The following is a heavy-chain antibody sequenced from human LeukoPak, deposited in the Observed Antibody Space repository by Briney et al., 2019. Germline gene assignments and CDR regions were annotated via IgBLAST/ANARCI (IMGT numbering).Heavy chain of an antibody. CDR3: AKDLYSSGGDAFDI. D-gene: IGHD6-19*01. CDR2: ISWNSGSI. J-gene: IGHJ3*02. V-gene: IGHV3-9*01. CDR1: GFTFDDYA. Sequence: GGSLRLSCAASGFTFDDYAMHWVRQAPGKGLEWVSGISWNSGSIGYADSVKGRFTISRDNAKNSLYLQMNSLRAEDTALYYCAKDLYSSGGDAFDIWGQGTMVTVSS.